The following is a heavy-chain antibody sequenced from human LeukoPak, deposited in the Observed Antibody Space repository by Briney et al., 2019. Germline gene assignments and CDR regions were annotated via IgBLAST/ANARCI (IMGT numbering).Heavy chain of an antibody. D-gene: IGHD3-22*01. J-gene: IGHJ3*02. CDR1: GYTFTSYY. Sequence: ASVKVSCKASGYTFTSYYMYWVRQAPGQGPKWMVIIDPSGGSTSYAQNFQGRVTMTRDTSTTTVYMELGSLRSEDTAVYYCARDRITMKVVPGSDAFDIWGQGTMVIVSS. CDR2: IDPSGGST. CDR3: ARDRITMKVVPGSDAFDI. V-gene: IGHV1-46*01.